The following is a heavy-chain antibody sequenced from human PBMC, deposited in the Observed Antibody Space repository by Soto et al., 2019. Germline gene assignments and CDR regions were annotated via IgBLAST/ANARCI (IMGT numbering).Heavy chain of an antibody. V-gene: IGHV1-69*04. CDR1: GGSFGIYP. CDR2: VIPILNVA. J-gene: IGHJ4*02. D-gene: IGHD2-2*01. CDR3: ARESTSGLDY. Sequence: QVQLVQSGAEVKKPGSSVKVSCQTSGGSFGIYPISWVRQAPGQGLEWVGRVIPILNVANYTQKLHGRLTLTADKSTTTAYMELRSLTSEDTAVYYCARESTSGLDYWGKGTLVNVYS.